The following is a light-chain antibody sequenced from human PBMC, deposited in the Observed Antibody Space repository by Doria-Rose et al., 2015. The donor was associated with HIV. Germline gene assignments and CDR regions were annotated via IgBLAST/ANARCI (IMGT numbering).Light chain of an antibody. J-gene: IGKJ1*01. V-gene: IGKV3-20*01. CDR3: HQYGTSWT. CDR2: DGS. Sequence: TQSPGTLSLSPGERATLSCRASQSFCSTYIAWYQQKPGQAPSLLIYDGSTRATGIPDRFSASGSGTDFTLTINRLEPEDFALYYCHQYGTSWTFGQGTKVEI. CDR1: QSFCSTY.